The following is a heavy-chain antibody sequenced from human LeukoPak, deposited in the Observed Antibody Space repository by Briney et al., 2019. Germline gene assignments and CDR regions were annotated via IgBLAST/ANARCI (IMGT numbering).Heavy chain of an antibody. CDR1: GYTFTGYY. Sequence: GASVKVSCKASGYTFTGYYMHWVRQAPGQGLEWMGWINPNSGGTNYAQKFQGRVTMTRDTSISTAYMELSRLRSDDTAVYYCARGKARYFDWLLLDYWGQGTLVTASS. CDR3: ARGKARYFDWLLLDY. J-gene: IGHJ4*02. V-gene: IGHV1-2*02. CDR2: INPNSGGT. D-gene: IGHD3-9*01.